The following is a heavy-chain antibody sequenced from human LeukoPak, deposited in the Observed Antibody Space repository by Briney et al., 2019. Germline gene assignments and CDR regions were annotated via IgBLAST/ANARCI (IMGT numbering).Heavy chain of an antibody. D-gene: IGHD2-8*01. Sequence: GGSLRLSCAASGFTFSSYAMSWVRQAPGRGLEWVSAIAGDSGSTYHADSVKGRFTISRDNSKNTLYLQMNSLRAEDTAVYYCAKGSTNARPYYFDYWGQGSLVTVSS. V-gene: IGHV3-23*01. J-gene: IGHJ4*02. CDR1: GFTFSSYA. CDR2: IAGDSGST. CDR3: AKGSTNARPYYFDY.